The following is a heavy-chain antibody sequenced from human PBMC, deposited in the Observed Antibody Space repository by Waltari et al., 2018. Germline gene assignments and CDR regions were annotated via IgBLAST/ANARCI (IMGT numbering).Heavy chain of an antibody. J-gene: IGHJ6*02. V-gene: IGHV4-59*01. CDR3: ARARSSGYGMDV. D-gene: IGHD3-22*01. CDR1: GGSISSYY. CDR2: IYYSGST. Sequence: QVQLQESGPGLVKPSETLSLTCTVSGGSISSYYWSWIRQPPGKGLEWIGYIYYSGSTNYNPSLKSRVTISVDTSKNQFSLKLSSVTAADTAVYYCARARSSGYGMDVWGQGTTVTVSS.